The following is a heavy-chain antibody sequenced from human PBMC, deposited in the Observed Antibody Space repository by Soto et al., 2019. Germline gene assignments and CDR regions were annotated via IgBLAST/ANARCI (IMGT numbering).Heavy chain of an antibody. D-gene: IGHD2-21*01. J-gene: IGHJ3*02. V-gene: IGHV3-30-3*01. CDR3: ARPDSGGDALDI. CDR1: GFTFNSYA. CDR2: ISYDGSNK. Sequence: QVQLVESGGGVVQPGRSLRLSCAASGFTFNSYAMHWVRQAPGKGLEWVAVISYDGSNKYYADSVKGRFTISGVNSKNSLDLQMNSLRAEDTAVYYCARPDSGGDALDIWGQGTMVTVAS.